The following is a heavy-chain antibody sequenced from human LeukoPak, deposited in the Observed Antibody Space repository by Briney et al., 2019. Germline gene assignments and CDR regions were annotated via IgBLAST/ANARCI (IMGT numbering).Heavy chain of an antibody. D-gene: IGHD3-16*01. Sequence: PGGSLRLSCAASGFTFSSYWMHWVRQAPGKGLVWVSRINSDGSSTSYADSVKGRFTISRDNAKNTLYLQMNSLRAEDTAVYYCPRGIMITFGGSLDYWGQGTLVTVSS. J-gene: IGHJ4*02. CDR2: INSDGSST. CDR1: GFTFSSYW. V-gene: IGHV3-74*01. CDR3: PRGIMITFGGSLDY.